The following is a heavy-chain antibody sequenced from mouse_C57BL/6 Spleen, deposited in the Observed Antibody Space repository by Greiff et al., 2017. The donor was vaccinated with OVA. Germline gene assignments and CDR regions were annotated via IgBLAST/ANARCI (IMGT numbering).Heavy chain of an antibody. CDR2: IDPSDSET. J-gene: IGHJ2*01. CDR3: ARTYYSNYFDY. D-gene: IGHD2-5*01. V-gene: IGHV1-52*01. Sequence: QVQLQQPGAELVRPGSSVKLSCKASGYTFTSYWMHWVKQRPIQGLEWIGNIDPSDSETHSNQKFKDKATLTVDKSSSTAYMQLSSLTSEDAAVDYCARTYYSNYFDYWGQGTTLTVSA. CDR1: GYTFTSYW.